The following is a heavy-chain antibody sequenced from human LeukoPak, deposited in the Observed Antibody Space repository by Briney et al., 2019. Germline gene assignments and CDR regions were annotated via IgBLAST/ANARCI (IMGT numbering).Heavy chain of an antibody. CDR2: INSDGSSI. V-gene: IGHV3-74*01. CDR3: ARTEYSGSYFDY. D-gene: IGHD1-26*01. J-gene: IGHJ4*02. Sequence: PGGSLRLSCAASGFTFSSFWMHWLRHAPGKGLVWVSRINSDGSSITYADSVKGRFNISRDNAKNTLYLQMNSLRAEDTAVYYCARTEYSGSYFDYWGQGTLVSVSS. CDR1: GFTFSSFW.